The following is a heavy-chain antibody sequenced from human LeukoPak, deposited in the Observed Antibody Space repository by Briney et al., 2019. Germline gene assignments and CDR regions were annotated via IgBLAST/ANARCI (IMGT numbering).Heavy chain of an antibody. V-gene: IGHV3-9*01. J-gene: IGHJ6*02. Sequence: PGGSLRLSCAASGFTFDDYAMHWVRQAPGKGLEWVSGIGWNSGGIVYADSVKGRFTISRDNAKNSLYLQMNSLRAEDTAVYYCAREYNWNDGTGYYYYYGMDVWGQGTTVTVSS. CDR1: GFTFDDYA. CDR3: AREYNWNDGTGYYYYYGMDV. D-gene: IGHD1-1*01. CDR2: IGWNSGGI.